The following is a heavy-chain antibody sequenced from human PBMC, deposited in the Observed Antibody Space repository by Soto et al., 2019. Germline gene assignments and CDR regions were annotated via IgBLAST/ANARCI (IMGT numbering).Heavy chain of an antibody. CDR1: GFTFSNAW. J-gene: IGHJ6*02. Sequence: PGGSLRLSCAASGFTFSNAWMSWVRQAPGKGLEWVGRIKSKTDGGTTDYAAPVKGRFTISRDDSKNTLYLQMNSLKTEDTAVYYCTTVKEYYYYGMAVWGQGTTVTVSS. CDR3: TTVKEYYYYGMAV. CDR2: IKSKTDGGTT. V-gene: IGHV3-15*01.